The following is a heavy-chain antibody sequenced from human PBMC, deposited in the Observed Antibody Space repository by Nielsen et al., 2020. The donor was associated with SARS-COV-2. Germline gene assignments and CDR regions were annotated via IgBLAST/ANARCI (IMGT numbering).Heavy chain of an antibody. CDR3: ARSWGRVNMMLVIATSAEGGLDF. CDR2: IWYDGSNN. J-gene: IGHJ3*01. V-gene: IGHV3-30*19. CDR1: GFTFSSYG. D-gene: IGHD3-9*01. Sequence: SLKISCAASGFTFSSYGMHWVRQAPGKGLEWVAVIWYDGSNNYYADSVKGRFTISRDNSKNTLYLQMNSLRAEDTAVYYCARSWGRVNMMLVIATSAEGGLDFWGQGSMIIVSS.